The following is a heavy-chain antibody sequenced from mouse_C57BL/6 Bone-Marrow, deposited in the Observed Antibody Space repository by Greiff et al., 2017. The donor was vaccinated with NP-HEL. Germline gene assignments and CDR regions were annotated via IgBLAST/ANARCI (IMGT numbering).Heavy chain of an antibody. V-gene: IGHV5-4*03. CDR3: ARGLAWFAY. CDR1: GFTFSSYA. J-gene: IGHJ3*01. CDR2: ISDGGSYT. Sequence: EVNVVESGGGLVKPGGSLKLSCAASGFTFSSYAMSWVRQTPEKRLEWVATISDGGSYTYYPDNVKGRFTISRDNAKNNLYLQMSHLKSEDTAMYYCARGLAWFAYWGQGTLVTVSA.